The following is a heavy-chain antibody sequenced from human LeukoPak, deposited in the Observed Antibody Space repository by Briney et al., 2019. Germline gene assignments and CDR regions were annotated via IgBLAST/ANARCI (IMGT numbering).Heavy chain of an antibody. Sequence: SVKVSCKASGGTFSSYAISWVRQAPGQGLEWMGRIIPILGIANYAQKFQGRVTITADKSTSTAYMELSSLRSEDTAVYYCARERIVGASGYFDHWGQGTLVTVSS. J-gene: IGHJ4*02. CDR2: IIPILGIA. D-gene: IGHD1-26*01. CDR3: ARERIVGASGYFDH. CDR1: GGTFSSYA. V-gene: IGHV1-69*04.